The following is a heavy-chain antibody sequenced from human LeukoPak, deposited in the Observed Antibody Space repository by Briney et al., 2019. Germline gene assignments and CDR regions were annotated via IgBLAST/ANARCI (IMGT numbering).Heavy chain of an antibody. Sequence: PGGSLTLSCAASGFTFSTYSMNWVRQAQGKGVEWVSSISTSSDYIYYAGSLRGRFTISRDNSKHTLSLQMNSLRADDTALYYCAQGTAINPFHWFDPWGQGTLVTVSS. CDR2: ISTSSDYI. CDR1: GFTFSTYS. CDR3: AQGTAINPFHWFDP. D-gene: IGHD2-21*02. J-gene: IGHJ5*02. V-gene: IGHV3-21*04.